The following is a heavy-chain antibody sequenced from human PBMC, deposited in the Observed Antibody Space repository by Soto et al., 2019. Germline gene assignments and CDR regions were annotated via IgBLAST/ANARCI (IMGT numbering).Heavy chain of an antibody. D-gene: IGHD6-19*01. CDR2: ISSSGTSA. Sequence: EVQLLESGGGLVQPGGSLRLSCAASGFTFSIYAMTWVRQAPGKGLEWVYTISSSGTSAYYADSVKGRFTFSRDNSKNTLYLQMNSLRVEDTSLYYCAKLGSNGWYDAFDIWGQGTGVTVSS. CDR3: AKLGSNGWYDAFDI. V-gene: IGHV3-23*01. J-gene: IGHJ3*02. CDR1: GFTFSIYA.